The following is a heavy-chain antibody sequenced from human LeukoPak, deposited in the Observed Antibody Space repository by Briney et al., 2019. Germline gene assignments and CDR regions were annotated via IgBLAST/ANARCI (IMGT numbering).Heavy chain of an antibody. CDR1: GYTFTSYG. CDR3: ARSGYSSSWLTNYYYYYGMDV. J-gene: IGHJ6*02. Sequence: ASVKVSCKASGYTFTSYGISWVRQAPGQGLEWMGWISAYNGSTNYAQKLQGRVTMTTDTSTSTAYMELRSLRSDDAAVYYCARSGYSSSWLTNYYYYYGMDVWGQGTTVTVSS. D-gene: IGHD6-13*01. CDR2: ISAYNGST. V-gene: IGHV1-18*01.